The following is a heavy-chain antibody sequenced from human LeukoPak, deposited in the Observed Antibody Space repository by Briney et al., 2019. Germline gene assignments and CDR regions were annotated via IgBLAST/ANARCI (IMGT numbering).Heavy chain of an antibody. J-gene: IGHJ6*04. D-gene: IGHD3-10*01. CDR3: ARSMVRGRLDRYGMDV. Sequence: AASVKVSCKASGGTFSSYAISWVRQAPGQGLEWMGWISAYSGNTNYAQKLQGRVTMTTDTSTSTAYMELRSLRSDDTAVYYCARSMVRGRLDRYGMDVWGKGTTVTVSS. V-gene: IGHV1-18*01. CDR1: GGTFSSYA. CDR2: ISAYSGNT.